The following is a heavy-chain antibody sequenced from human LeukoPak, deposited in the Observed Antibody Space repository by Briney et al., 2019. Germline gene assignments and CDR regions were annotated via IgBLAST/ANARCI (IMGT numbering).Heavy chain of an antibody. Sequence: PSETLSLSCTVSGDSISSNSYYRGWNRQPPGKGLEWSGSINYSGTTYYNTSLRSRVTISVDTSKNQFSLQLSSVTAADTAVYYCARQYYYDSSGPGGFDPWGQGTLVTVSS. CDR3: ARQYYYDSSGPGGFDP. J-gene: IGHJ5*02. CDR1: GDSISSNSYY. V-gene: IGHV4-39*01. CDR2: INYSGTT. D-gene: IGHD3-22*01.